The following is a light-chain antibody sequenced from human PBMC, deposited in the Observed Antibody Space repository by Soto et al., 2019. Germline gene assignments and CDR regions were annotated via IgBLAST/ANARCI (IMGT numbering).Light chain of an antibody. V-gene: IGKV4-1*01. CDR3: QQYYATPLT. CDR2: WAS. CDR1: QSVLSSSDRRNY. Sequence: DIVMTQSPDSLAVSLGERATINCKSSQSVLSSSDRRNYIAWYQRRPGQPPNLLTYWASTRESGVPDRFSGSGSETDFTLTISSLQAEDVAVYYCQQYYATPLTFGQGTKLEIK. J-gene: IGKJ2*01.